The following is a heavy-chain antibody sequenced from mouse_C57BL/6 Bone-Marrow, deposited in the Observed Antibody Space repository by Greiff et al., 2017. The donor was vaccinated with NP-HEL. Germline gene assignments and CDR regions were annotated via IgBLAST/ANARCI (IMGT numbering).Heavy chain of an antibody. J-gene: IGHJ3*01. D-gene: IGHD1-1*01. CDR1: GYSIISGYY. CDR3: AREGGYYGSPFAY. Sequence: EVQLQESGPGLVKPSQSLSLTCSVTGYSIISGYYWNWIRQFPGNKLEWMAYISYDGSNNYNPSLKNRISITRDISKNQFFLKLTSVTTEHTATYYCAREGGYYGSPFAYWGQGTLVTVSA. V-gene: IGHV3-6*01. CDR2: ISYDGSN.